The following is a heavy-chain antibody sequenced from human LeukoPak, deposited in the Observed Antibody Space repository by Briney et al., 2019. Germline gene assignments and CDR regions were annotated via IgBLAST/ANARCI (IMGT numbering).Heavy chain of an antibody. CDR3: AKSSSSGYFDY. D-gene: IGHD6-6*01. CDR1: GFTFDDYA. V-gene: IGHV3-9*01. Sequence: GRSLRLSCAASGFTFDDYAMHWVRQAPGKGLEWVSGISWNSGSIGYADSVKGRFTISRDNAKNSLHLQMNSLRAEDTALYYCAKSSSSGYFDYWGQGTLVTVSS. J-gene: IGHJ4*02. CDR2: ISWNSGSI.